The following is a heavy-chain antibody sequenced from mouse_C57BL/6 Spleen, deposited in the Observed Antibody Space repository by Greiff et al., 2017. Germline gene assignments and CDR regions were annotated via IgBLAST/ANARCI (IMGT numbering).Heavy chain of an antibody. V-gene: IGHV10-1*01. CDR2: IRSKSNNYAS. D-gene: IGHD2-3*01. CDR1: GFSFNTYA. Sequence: EAGGGLVQPNGSLKLSCAASGFSFNTYAMNWVRQAPGKGLEWVARIRSKSNNYASYYAVSVNDRFTISRDDSESMLYLQMNNLKTEDTAMYYSVSRDGYYDWGQGALVTVSA. CDR3: VSRDGYYD. J-gene: IGHJ3*01.